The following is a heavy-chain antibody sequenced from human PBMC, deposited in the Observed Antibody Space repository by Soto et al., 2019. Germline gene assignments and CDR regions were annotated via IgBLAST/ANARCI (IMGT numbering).Heavy chain of an antibody. CDR1: GGSVSSGSYY. D-gene: IGHD3-16*01. Sequence: TSETLSLTCTVSGGSVSSGSYYWSWIRQPPGKGLEWIGYIYYSGSTNYNPSLKSRVTISVDTSKNQFSLKLSSVTAADTAVYYCAREGRDPLGYNWFDPWGQGTLVTVSS. J-gene: IGHJ5*02. CDR3: AREGRDPLGYNWFDP. CDR2: IYYSGST. V-gene: IGHV4-61*01.